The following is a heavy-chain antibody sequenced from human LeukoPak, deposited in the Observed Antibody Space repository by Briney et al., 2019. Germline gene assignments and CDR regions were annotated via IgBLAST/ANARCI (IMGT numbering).Heavy chain of an antibody. CDR2: ISGSGGST. D-gene: IGHD1-7*01. Sequence: GGSLRLSCAASGFTFSSYEMNWVRQAPGKGLEWISGISGSGGSTYYADSVKGRFTISRDDSKNTLYLQMNSLRAGDTAVYFCVRDSNTYNWNYGDNWGQGTLVTVSS. CDR1: GFTFSSYE. J-gene: IGHJ4*02. CDR3: VRDSNTYNWNYGDN. V-gene: IGHV3-23*01.